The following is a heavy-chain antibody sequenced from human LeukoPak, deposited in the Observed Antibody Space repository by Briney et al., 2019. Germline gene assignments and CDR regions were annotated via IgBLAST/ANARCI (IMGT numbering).Heavy chain of an antibody. CDR3: AKDIGIAVAGSKDS. D-gene: IGHD6-19*01. CDR2: ISGSGGST. CDR1: GFTFSNYG. Sequence: GGSLRLSCAASGFTFSNYGLSWVRQAPGKGLEWVSGISGSGGSTNYADSVKGRFTISRDNSENTLYLQMNSLRAEDTAVYYCAKDIGIAVAGSKDSWGQGTLVTVSS. J-gene: IGHJ4*02. V-gene: IGHV3-23*01.